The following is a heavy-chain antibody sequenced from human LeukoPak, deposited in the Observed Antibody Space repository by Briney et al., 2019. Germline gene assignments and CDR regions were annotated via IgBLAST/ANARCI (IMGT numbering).Heavy chain of an antibody. CDR1: GYSFTTYW. Sequence: GESLKISCKGSGYSFTTYWVAWVRQMPGKGLEWMGIIYPADSGTRYSPSFQGQVTISADKSISTAYLQWSSLKASDTAIYYCARRGEAMDPFDYWGQGTLVTVSS. CDR3: ARRGEAMDPFDY. CDR2: IYPADSGT. D-gene: IGHD5-18*01. J-gene: IGHJ4*02. V-gene: IGHV5-51*01.